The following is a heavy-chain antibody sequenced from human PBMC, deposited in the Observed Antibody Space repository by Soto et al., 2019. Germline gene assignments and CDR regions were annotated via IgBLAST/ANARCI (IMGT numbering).Heavy chain of an antibody. V-gene: IGHV1-18*01. CDR1: GFTFTSYA. J-gene: IGHJ3*02. D-gene: IGHD1-7*01. CDR2: ISVYNGNT. Sequence: ASVKVSCKASGFTFTSYAIQWVRQAPGQGLEWIGWISVYNGNTNYAQKLQGRVTMTTDTSTSTVYMELRSLRSDDTAVYYCARGTTGAFDSWGQGTMVTVSS. CDR3: ARGTTGAFDS.